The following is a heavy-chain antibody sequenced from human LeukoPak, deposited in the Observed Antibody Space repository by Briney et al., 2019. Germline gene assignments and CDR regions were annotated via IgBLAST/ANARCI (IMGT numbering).Heavy chain of an antibody. D-gene: IGHD6-13*01. CDR3: VKGIAAAGDY. Sequence: GGSLRLSCSASGFTFSSYAMLWVRQAPGKGLEYVSAISSNGGSTYYADSVKGRFTISRDNSKNTLYLQMSSLRAEDTAVYYCVKGIAAAGDYWGQGTLVTVSS. V-gene: IGHV3-64D*06. J-gene: IGHJ4*02. CDR1: GFTFSSYA. CDR2: ISSNGGST.